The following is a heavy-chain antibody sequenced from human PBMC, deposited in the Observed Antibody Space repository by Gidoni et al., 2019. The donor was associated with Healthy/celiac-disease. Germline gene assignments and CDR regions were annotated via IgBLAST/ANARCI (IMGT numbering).Heavy chain of an antibody. V-gene: IGHV4-34*01. CDR3: ARTGYSSSWGFDY. Sequence: QVQLQQWGAGLLKPSESLSLTCAVYGGSFSGYYWSWIRQPPGKGLEWIGERNHSGSTNYNPSLKTRVTISVDTSKNPFSLKLSSVPAADTAVYYCARTGYSSSWGFDYWGQGTLVTVSS. D-gene: IGHD6-13*01. CDR2: RNHSGST. J-gene: IGHJ4*02. CDR1: GGSFSGYY.